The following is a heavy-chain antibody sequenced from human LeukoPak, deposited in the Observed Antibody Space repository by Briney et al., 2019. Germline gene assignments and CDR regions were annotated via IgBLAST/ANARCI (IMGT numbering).Heavy chain of an antibody. Sequence: PGGSLRLSCAASGFTFSSYGMHWVRQAPGKGLEWVAVISYDGSNKYYADSVKGRFTISRDNSKNTLYLQMNSLRAEDTAVYYCAKPEDSYWGQGTLVTVSS. CDR1: GFTFSSYG. CDR2: ISYDGSNK. D-gene: IGHD2-15*01. V-gene: IGHV3-30*18. J-gene: IGHJ4*02. CDR3: AKPEDSY.